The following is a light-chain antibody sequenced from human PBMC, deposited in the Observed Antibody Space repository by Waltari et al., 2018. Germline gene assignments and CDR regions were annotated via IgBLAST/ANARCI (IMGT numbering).Light chain of an antibody. CDR1: QSVSTN. CDR2: GAS. V-gene: IGKV3-15*01. J-gene: IGKJ5*01. CDR3: QQYSNWPPIT. Sequence: DTVMTQSPATLSVSPGERVTLSCRASQSVSTNLAWYQQKPGQAPRLLIDGASTRATGTPARFSGSGSGTEFTLTISSLQSEDFAIYYCQQYSNWPPITFGQGTRLEIK.